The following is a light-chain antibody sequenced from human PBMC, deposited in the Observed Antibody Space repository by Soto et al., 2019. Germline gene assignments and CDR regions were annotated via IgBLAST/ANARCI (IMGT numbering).Light chain of an antibody. CDR2: EVS. Sequence: DIVMTQTPLSLSVTPGQPASISCKSSQSLLHSDGKTYLYWYLQKLGQPPQLMIYEVSNWFSHVPDRVSGSGLATAFTLNISRVEAEDLGVYYCMQSKHLPPTCGQGPKVEIK. J-gene: IGKJ1*01. CDR1: QSLLHSDGKTY. V-gene: IGKV2D-29*01. CDR3: MQSKHLPPT.